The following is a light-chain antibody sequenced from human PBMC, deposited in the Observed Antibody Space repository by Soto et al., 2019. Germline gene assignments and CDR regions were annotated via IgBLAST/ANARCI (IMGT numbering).Light chain of an antibody. J-gene: IGLJ2*01. CDR2: EVN. Sequence: QSVLTQPPSASGSPGQSVAISCTGTNSDVGGYNYVSWYQQHPGKAPKLMIYEVNKRPSGVPDRFSGSRSGNTASLTVSGLQADDEADSYCTSYAASNTFVVYGGGTKVTVL. V-gene: IGLV2-8*01. CDR1: NSDVGGYNY. CDR3: TSYAASNTFVV.